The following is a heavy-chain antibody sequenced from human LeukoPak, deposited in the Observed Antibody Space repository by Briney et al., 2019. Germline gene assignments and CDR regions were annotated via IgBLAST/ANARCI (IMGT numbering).Heavy chain of an antibody. CDR1: GGSFSGYY. CDR3: AKPDYSNYYYYMDV. D-gene: IGHD4/OR15-4a*01. CDR2: INHSGST. Sequence: SETLSLTCAVYGGSFSGYYWSWIRRPPGKGLEWIGEINHSGSTNYNPSLKSRVTISVDTSKNQFSLKLSSVTAADTAVYYCAKPDYSNYYYYMDVWGKGTTVTVSS. V-gene: IGHV4-34*01. J-gene: IGHJ6*03.